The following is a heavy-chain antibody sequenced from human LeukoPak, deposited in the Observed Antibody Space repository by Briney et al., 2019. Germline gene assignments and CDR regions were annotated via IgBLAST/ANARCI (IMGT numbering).Heavy chain of an antibody. D-gene: IGHD3-22*01. J-gene: IGHJ3*02. V-gene: IGHV4-59*08. CDR2: IYYSGST. Sequence: PSETLSLTCTVSGGSISSYYWSWIRQPPGKGLEWIGYIYYSGSTNYNPSLKSRVTISVDTSKNQFSLKLSSVTAADSAVYYCARPGYYEHDAFDIWGQGTMVTVSS. CDR1: GGSISSYY. CDR3: ARPGYYEHDAFDI.